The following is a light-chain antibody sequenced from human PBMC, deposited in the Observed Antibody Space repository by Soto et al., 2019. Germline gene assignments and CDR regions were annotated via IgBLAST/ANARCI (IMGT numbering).Light chain of an antibody. CDR3: AAWDASVSSHV. V-gene: IGLV1-47*01. CDR1: TSNIGRNF. CDR2: MND. J-gene: IGLJ1*01. Sequence: QSVLTQPPSASETPGQRVTMSCSGSTSNIGRNFVYWYQQVPGTAPKLLIYMNDQRPSGVPDRFSGSKPGTTASLAISGLRSEDEADYYCAAWDASVSSHVFGTGTKVTVL.